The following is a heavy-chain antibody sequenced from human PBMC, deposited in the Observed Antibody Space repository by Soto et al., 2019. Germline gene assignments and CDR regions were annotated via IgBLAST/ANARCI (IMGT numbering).Heavy chain of an antibody. CDR2: IYHSGST. Sequence: TLSLTCAVSGYSISSGYYWGWIRQPPGKGLEWIGSIYHSGSTYYNPSLKSRVTISVDTSKNQFSLKLSSVTAADTAVYYCASGRTYSNYVWYYYYYGMDVWGQGTTVTV. CDR1: GYSISSGYY. V-gene: IGHV4-38-2*01. J-gene: IGHJ6*02. D-gene: IGHD4-4*01. CDR3: ASGRTYSNYVWYYYYYGMDV.